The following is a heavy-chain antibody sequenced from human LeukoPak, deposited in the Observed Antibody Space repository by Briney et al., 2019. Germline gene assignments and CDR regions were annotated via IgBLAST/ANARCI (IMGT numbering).Heavy chain of an antibody. CDR2: ISYDGSNK. Sequence: GGSLRLSCAASGFTFSSYGIYWVRQAPGKGLDWVAVISYDGSNKFYADSVKGRFTISRDNSKNTLYLQMNSLRAEDTAVYYCAKDPSLITMVRGVLKLSYYFDSWGQGTLVTVSS. CDR1: GFTFSSYG. D-gene: IGHD3-10*01. V-gene: IGHV3-30*18. J-gene: IGHJ4*02. CDR3: AKDPSLITMVRGVLKLSYYFDS.